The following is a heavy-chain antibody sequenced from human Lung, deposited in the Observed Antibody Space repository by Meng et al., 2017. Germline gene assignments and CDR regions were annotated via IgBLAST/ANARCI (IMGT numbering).Heavy chain of an antibody. V-gene: IGHV3-74*01. J-gene: IGHJ1*01. D-gene: IGHD1-1*01. CDR3: TNDRLNH. CDR2: INRDGTKP. CDR1: GFTFTDHW. Sequence: GKVVESGGGLVAPGGSLRLSCAASGFTFTDHWMHWVRQGPGKGLVWVSRINRDGTKPTYADSVKGRFTISRDNAKNTLYLQMNNLRAEDTAFYYCTNDRLNHWGQGALVTVSS.